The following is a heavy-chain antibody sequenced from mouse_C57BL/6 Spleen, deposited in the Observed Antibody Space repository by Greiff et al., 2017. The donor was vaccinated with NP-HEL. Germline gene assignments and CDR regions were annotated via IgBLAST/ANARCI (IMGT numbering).Heavy chain of an antibody. CDR2: IRNKANGYTT. CDR3: ARLTGRYFDV. V-gene: IGHV7-3*01. Sequence: EVHLVESGGGLVQPGGSLSLSCAASGFTFTDYYMSWVRQPPGKALEWLGFIRNKANGYTTEYSASVKGRFTISRDKSQRILYRQMNALRAEDSATYYCARLTGRYFDVWGTGTTVTVSS. CDR1: GFTFTDYY. J-gene: IGHJ1*03. D-gene: IGHD4-1*01.